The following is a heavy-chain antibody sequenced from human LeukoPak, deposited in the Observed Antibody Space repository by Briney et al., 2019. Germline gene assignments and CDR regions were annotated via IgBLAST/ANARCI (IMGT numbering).Heavy chain of an antibody. CDR1: GFTFSSYW. J-gene: IGHJ6*03. V-gene: IGHV3-74*01. Sequence: GGSLRLSCAASGFTFSSYWMHWVRQAPGKGLVWVSRMYADKTDTTSADSVKGRFTISRDNAKNTLYLQMNSLRVEDTAVYYCARDGCTSTSCYVGVAMDVWGKGTMVTVSS. CDR3: ARDGCTSTSCYVGVAMDV. D-gene: IGHD2-2*01. CDR2: MYADKTDT.